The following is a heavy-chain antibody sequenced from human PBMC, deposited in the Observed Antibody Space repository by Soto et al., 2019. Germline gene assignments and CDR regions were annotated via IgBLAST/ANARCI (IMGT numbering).Heavy chain of an antibody. CDR1: GGTFSSYT. Sequence: QVQLVQSGAEVKKPGSSVKVSCKASGGTFSSYTISWVRQAPGQGLEWMGRIIPILGIANYAQKFQGRVTITADKSTSTADMELSSLRSEDTAVYYCARVGQTGYSYGSLDYWGQGTLVTVSS. D-gene: IGHD5-18*01. CDR2: IIPILGIA. CDR3: ARVGQTGYSYGSLDY. V-gene: IGHV1-69*02. J-gene: IGHJ4*02.